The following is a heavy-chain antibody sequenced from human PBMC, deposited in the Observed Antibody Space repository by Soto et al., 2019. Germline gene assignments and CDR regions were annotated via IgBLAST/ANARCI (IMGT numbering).Heavy chain of an antibody. V-gene: IGHV4-34*01. J-gene: IGHJ4*02. CDR2: INHSGST. D-gene: IGHD3-10*01. CDR1: GGSFSGYY. Sequence: QVQLQQWGAGLLKPSETLSLTCAVYGGSFSGYYWSWIRQPPGKGLEWIGEINHSGSTNYNPSLTSRVTISVDTSKNQFSLKLSTVTAADTAVYYCARGSLWFGELIDYWGQGTLVTVSS. CDR3: ARGSLWFGELIDY.